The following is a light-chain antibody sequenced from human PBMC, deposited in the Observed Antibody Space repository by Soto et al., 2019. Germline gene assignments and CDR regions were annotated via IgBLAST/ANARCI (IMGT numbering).Light chain of an antibody. CDR1: QGLEHSDGNTY. CDR2: KVS. V-gene: IGKV2-24*01. J-gene: IGKJ2*01. Sequence: EIVMTQTPLSSPVTLGQPASISCRSSQGLEHSDGNTYLSWLQQGPGQPPRLLIYKVSHRFSGVPDRLSGSGAGKDFTLKISRVEAEDGGLYYCMQATHFPPYTFGQGSKLEIK. CDR3: MQATHFPPYT.